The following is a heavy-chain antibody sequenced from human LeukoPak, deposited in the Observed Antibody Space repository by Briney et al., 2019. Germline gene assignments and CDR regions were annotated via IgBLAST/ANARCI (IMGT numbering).Heavy chain of an antibody. CDR3: AKPVYSSSSVRYYYYYYYMDV. Sequence: GGSLRLSCAASGFTFSSYGMHWVRQAPGKGLEWVAFIRYDGSNKYYADSVKGRFTISRDNSKNTLYLQMNRLRAEDTAVYYCAKPVYSSSSVRYYYYYYYMDVWGKGPTVPVSS. D-gene: IGHD6-6*01. CDR1: GFTFSSYG. J-gene: IGHJ6*03. V-gene: IGHV3-30*02. CDR2: IRYDGSNK.